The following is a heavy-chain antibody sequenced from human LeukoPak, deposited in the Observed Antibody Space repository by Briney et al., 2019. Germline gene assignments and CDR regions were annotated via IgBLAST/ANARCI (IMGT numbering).Heavy chain of an antibody. Sequence: GGSLRLSCAASTFTFSSYSMNWVRQAPGRGLEWVSCTSSSSTYMLYADSAKGRFTISRDNAKNSLYLQMNSLRAEDTAVYYCARDISDDYWGQGTLVTVSS. CDR1: TFTFSSYS. V-gene: IGHV3-21*01. J-gene: IGHJ4*02. D-gene: IGHD1-26*01. CDR2: TSSSSTYM. CDR3: ARDISDDY.